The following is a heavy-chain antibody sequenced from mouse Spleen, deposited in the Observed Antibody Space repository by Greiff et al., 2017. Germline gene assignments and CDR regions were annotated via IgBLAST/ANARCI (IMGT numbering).Heavy chain of an antibody. Sequence: VQLQQSGAELVRPGASVTLSCKASGYTFTDYEMHWVKQTPVHGLEWIGAIDPETGGTAYNQKFKGKAILTADKSSSTAYMELRSLTSEDSAVYYCTGSTMSYAMDYWGQGTSVTVSS. J-gene: IGHJ4*01. CDR3: TGSTMSYAMDY. V-gene: IGHV1-15*01. CDR2: IDPETGGT. D-gene: IGHD2-4*01. CDR1: GYTFTDYE.